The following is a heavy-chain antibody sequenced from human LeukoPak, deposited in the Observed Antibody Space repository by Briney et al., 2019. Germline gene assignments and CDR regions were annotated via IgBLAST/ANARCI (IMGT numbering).Heavy chain of an antibody. D-gene: IGHD3-10*01. CDR2: IIPIFGTA. Sequence: GASVKVSCKASGGTFSSYAISWLRQAPGQGLELMGGIIPIFGTANYAQKFQGRVTITADESTSTAYMELSSLRSEDTAVYYCARTPNYYGSGSYYSFWFDPWGQGTLVTVSS. CDR1: GGTFSSYA. CDR3: ARTPNYYGSGSYYSFWFDP. J-gene: IGHJ5*02. V-gene: IGHV1-69*13.